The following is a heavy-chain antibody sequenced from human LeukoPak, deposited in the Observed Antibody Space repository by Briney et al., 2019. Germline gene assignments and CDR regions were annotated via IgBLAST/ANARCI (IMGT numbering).Heavy chain of an antibody. CDR2: IYYSGST. CDR3: ASSLITGYSSGWYF. D-gene: IGHD6-19*01. Sequence: PSETLSLTCTVSGGSISSYYWSWIRQPPGKGLEWIGYIYYSGSTNYNPSLKSRVTISVDTSKNQFSLKLSSVTAADTAVYYCASSLITGYSSGWYFWGQGTLVTVSS. V-gene: IGHV4-59*01. CDR1: GGSISSYY. J-gene: IGHJ4*02.